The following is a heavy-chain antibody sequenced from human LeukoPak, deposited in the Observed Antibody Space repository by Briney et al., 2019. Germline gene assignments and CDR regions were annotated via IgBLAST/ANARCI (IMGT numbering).Heavy chain of an antibody. CDR1: GFTFTGYP. J-gene: IGHJ5*02. CDR3: AKDFYSGSSP. V-gene: IGHV3-30*02. Sequence: PGGSLRLSCAASGFTFTGYPMHWVRQPPGKGLEWMAFIRYDGSNEYYADSVKGRFTISRDNSKNTLFLQMNSLRTEDTAVYYCAKDFYSGSSPWGQGTLVTVSP. CDR2: IRYDGSNE. D-gene: IGHD1-26*01.